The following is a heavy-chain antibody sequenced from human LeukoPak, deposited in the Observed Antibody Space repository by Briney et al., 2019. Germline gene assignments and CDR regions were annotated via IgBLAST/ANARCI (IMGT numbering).Heavy chain of an antibody. V-gene: IGHV4-39*07. CDR2: IYYSGST. CDR1: GGSISSSSYY. D-gene: IGHD3-10*01. J-gene: IGHJ5*02. CDR3: ARGSQGWSRITMVRGPRFDP. Sequence: SETLSLTCTVSGGSISSSSYYWGWIRQPPGKGLEWIGSIYYSGSTYYNPSLKSRVTISVDTSKNQFSLKLSSVTAADTAVYYCARGSQGWSRITMVRGPRFDPWGQGTLVTVSS.